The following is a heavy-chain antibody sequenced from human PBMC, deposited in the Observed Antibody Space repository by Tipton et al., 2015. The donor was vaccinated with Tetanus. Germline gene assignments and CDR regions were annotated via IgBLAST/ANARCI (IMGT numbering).Heavy chain of an antibody. CDR1: GGSISSSSYY. CDR2: ISNSGSS. D-gene: IGHD5-18*01. V-gene: IGHV4-61*05. Sequence: TLSLTCTVSGGSISSSSYYWGWIRQPPGKGLEWIAYISNSGSSNSNYPLKSRITVSQDTSKNQFSLRLTSVTAADTAVYYCVRGRGLGAYSYGFEYWGQGALVTVSS. CDR3: VRGRGLGAYSYGFEY. J-gene: IGHJ4*02.